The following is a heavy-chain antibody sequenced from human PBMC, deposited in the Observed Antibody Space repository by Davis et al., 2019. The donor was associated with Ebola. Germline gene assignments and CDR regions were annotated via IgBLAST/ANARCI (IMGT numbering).Heavy chain of an antibody. J-gene: IGHJ4*02. CDR1: GYTFTSYG. CDR2: IYPGDSDT. D-gene: IGHD3/OR15-3a*01. Sequence: KVSCKASGYTFTSYGISWVRQMPGKGLEWMGIIYPGDSDTRYSPSFQGQVTISADKSISTAYLQWSSLKASDTAMYYCARQGDWTSDYWGQGTLVTVSS. V-gene: IGHV5-51*01. CDR3: ARQGDWTSDY.